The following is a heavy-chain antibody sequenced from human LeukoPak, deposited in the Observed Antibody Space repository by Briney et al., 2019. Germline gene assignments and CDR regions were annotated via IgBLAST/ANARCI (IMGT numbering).Heavy chain of an antibody. V-gene: IGHV3-23*01. CDR3: AKVHYYGSGSYLGYFDY. CDR1: GGSFSGYY. Sequence: PSETLSLTCAVYGGSFSGYYWSWIRQPPGKGLEWVSAISGSGGSTYYADSVKGRFTISRDNSKNTLYLQMNSLRAEDTAVYYCAKVHYYGSGSYLGYFDYWGQGTLVTVSS. J-gene: IGHJ4*02. D-gene: IGHD3-10*01. CDR2: ISGSGGST.